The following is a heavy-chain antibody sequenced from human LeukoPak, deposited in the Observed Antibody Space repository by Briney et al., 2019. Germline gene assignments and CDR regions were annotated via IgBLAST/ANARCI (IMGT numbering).Heavy chain of an antibody. V-gene: IGHV3-11*01. CDR2: ISSSGSTI. D-gene: IGHD2-2*01. Sequence: PGGSLRLSCAASGFTFSDYYMSWIRQAPGKGLEWVSYISSSGSTIYYADSVKGRFTISRDNAKNSLYLQMNSLRAEDTAVYYCARDYCSSTSCLASLYYYYGMDVWGQGTTVTVSS. CDR3: ARDYCSSTSCLASLYYYYGMDV. CDR1: GFTFSDYY. J-gene: IGHJ6*02.